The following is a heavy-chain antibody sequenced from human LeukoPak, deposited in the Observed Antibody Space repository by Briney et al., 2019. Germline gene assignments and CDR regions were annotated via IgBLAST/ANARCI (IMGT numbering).Heavy chain of an antibody. J-gene: IGHJ3*02. CDR3: ARDPDTAMVTGAFDI. CDR1: GFTFSSYG. V-gene: IGHV3-33*01. D-gene: IGHD5-18*01. CDR2: IWYDGSNK. Sequence: PGGSLRLSCAASGFTFSSYGMHWVRQAPGKGLEWVAVIWYDGSNKYYADSVKGRFTISRDNSKNTLYLQMNSLRAEDTAVYYCARDPDTAMVTGAFDIRGQGTMVTVSS.